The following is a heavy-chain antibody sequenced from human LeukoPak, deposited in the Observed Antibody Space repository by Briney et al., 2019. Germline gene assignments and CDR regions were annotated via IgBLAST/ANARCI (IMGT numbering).Heavy chain of an antibody. V-gene: IGHV3-48*03. J-gene: IGHJ1*01. D-gene: IGHD4-17*01. CDR1: GFTFSSYE. CDR2: ISSSGSNI. Sequence: GGSLRLSCAASGFTFSSYEMNWVRQAPGKGLEWVSYISSSGSNIYYADSVKGRFTISRDNAKNSLYLQMNSLRAEDTDVYYCARDPYYGDYVVWGQGTLVTVSS. CDR3: ARDPYYGDYVV.